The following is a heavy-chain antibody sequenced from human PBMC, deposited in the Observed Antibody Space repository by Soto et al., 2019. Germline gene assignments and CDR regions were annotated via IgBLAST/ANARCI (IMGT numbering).Heavy chain of an antibody. CDR2: ITSNRYGGTT. CDR3: TRVRLGSSRSSDY. Sequence: PGGSLRLSCTAYGFTFGDYDMAWFRQAPGKGLEWVSFITSNRYGGTTEYAASVKGRFTVSRDDSKSIAYLVMNSLNTEDTAVYYCTRVRLGSSRSSDYWGQGILVTVSS. J-gene: IGHJ4*02. CDR1: GFTFGDYD. V-gene: IGHV3-49*03. D-gene: IGHD6-19*01.